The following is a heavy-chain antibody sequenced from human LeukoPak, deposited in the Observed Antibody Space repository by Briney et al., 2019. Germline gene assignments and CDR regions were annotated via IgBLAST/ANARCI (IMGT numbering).Heavy chain of an antibody. V-gene: IGHV3-21*01. D-gene: IGHD6-13*01. Sequence: GGSLRLSCAASGVTFSSYSMNWVRQAPGKGLEWVSAISSSSSYIYYADSVKGRFTISRDNAKNSLYLQMNSLRAEDTAVYYCARGPKSSYYMDVWGKGTTVTVSS. J-gene: IGHJ6*03. CDR2: ISSSSSYI. CDR3: ARGPKSSYYMDV. CDR1: GVTFSSYS.